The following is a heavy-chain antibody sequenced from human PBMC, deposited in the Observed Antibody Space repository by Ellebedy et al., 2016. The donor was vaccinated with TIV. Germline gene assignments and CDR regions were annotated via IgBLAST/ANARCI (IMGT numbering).Heavy chain of an antibody. CDR2: ISTNGGST. V-gene: IGHV3-64D*06. J-gene: IGHJ4*02. CDR1: GFTFSSYA. Sequence: PGGSLRLSCSASGFTFSSYAMHWVRQAPRKGLEHLSTISTNGGSTFYVDSVKGRFTISRDNSKNTLYLQMSSLRPEDTAVYYCVKEYGPPSLFDYWGQGTLVTASS. CDR3: VKEYGPPSLFDY. D-gene: IGHD3-10*01.